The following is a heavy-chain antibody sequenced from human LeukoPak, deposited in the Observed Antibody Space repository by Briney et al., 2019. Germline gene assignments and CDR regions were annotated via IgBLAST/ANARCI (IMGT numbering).Heavy chain of an antibody. Sequence: PSETLPLTCAVYGGSFSGYYWSWIRQPPGKGLEWIGEINHSGSTNYNPSLKSRVTISVDTSKNQFSLKLSSVTAADTAVYYCARGRWPLDAFDIWGQGTMVTVSS. J-gene: IGHJ3*02. D-gene: IGHD2-15*01. CDR3: ARGRWPLDAFDI. V-gene: IGHV4-34*01. CDR2: INHSGST. CDR1: GGSFSGYY.